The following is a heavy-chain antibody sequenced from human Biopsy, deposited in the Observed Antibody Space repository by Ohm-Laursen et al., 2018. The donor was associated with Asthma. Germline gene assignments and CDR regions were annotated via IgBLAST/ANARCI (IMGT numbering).Heavy chain of an antibody. CDR3: ARGDSSGWSHYYFDY. V-gene: IGHV3-53*01. CDR2: IYSGGTS. J-gene: IGHJ4*02. Sequence: GSLRLSCAASGFTVSRDHMFWVRQAPGKGLEWVSVIYSGGTSDTADFVRGRFTISRDFYKNTLYLQMDSLRAEDTAVYYCARGDSSGWSHYYFDYWGQGTLVTVSS. D-gene: IGHD6-19*01. CDR1: GFTVSRDH.